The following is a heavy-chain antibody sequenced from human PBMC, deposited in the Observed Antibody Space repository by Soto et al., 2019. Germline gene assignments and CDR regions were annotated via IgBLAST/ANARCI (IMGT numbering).Heavy chain of an antibody. D-gene: IGHD3-22*01. CDR3: ARDPIGYDSSGYYQDDFDY. Sequence: GGSLRLSCAASGFTFSSYGMHWVRQAPGKGLEWVAVIWYDGSNKYYADSVKGRFTISRDNSKNTLYLQMNSLRAEDTAVYYCARDPIGYDSSGYYQDDFDYWGQGTLVTVSS. J-gene: IGHJ4*02. CDR2: IWYDGSNK. V-gene: IGHV3-33*01. CDR1: GFTFSSYG.